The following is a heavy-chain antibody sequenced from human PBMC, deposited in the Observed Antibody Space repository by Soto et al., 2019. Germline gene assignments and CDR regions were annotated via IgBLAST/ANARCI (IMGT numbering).Heavy chain of an antibody. CDR3: ARRYGGNLDY. Sequence: SEALSLTCAVYGGSFSGYYWSSIRQPPGKGLEWIGEINHSGSTNYNPSLKSRVTISVDTSKNQFSLKLSSVTAAATAVYYCARRYGGNLDYWGQGTLVTVSS. CDR1: GGSFSGYY. J-gene: IGHJ4*02. D-gene: IGHD1-26*01. CDR2: INHSGST. V-gene: IGHV4-34*01.